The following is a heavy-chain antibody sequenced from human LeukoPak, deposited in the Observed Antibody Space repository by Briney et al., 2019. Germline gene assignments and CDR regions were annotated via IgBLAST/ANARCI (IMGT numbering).Heavy chain of an antibody. J-gene: IGHJ4*02. CDR2: INPNSGGT. Sequence: GASVTVSCKASGYTFTGYYMHWVRQAPGQGLEWMGWINPNSGGTNYAQKFQGRVTMTRDTSISTVYMELSRLRSDDTAVYYCAREVGDPPLGFCVYWGQGTLVTVSS. V-gene: IGHV1-2*02. CDR3: AREVGDPPLGFCVY. D-gene: IGHD3-16*01. CDR1: GYTFTGYY.